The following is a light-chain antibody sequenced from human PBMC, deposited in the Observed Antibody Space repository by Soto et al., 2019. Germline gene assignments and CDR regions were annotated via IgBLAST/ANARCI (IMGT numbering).Light chain of an antibody. Sequence: TLLPQYPGTLSLSPGERAPLSCRASQSVNQKLGWYQQKPGQAPRLLIYGASSRPTDIPARFSGSGSGTDFTLTISSLEPEDFALYYCQQRSNWPITFGQGTRLEIK. CDR2: GAS. CDR3: QQRSNWPIT. CDR1: QSVNQK. J-gene: IGKJ5*01. V-gene: IGKV3-11*01.